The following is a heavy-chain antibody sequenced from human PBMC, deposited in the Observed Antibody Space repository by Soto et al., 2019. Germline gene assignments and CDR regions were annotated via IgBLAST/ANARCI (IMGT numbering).Heavy chain of an antibody. CDR1: GFTFDDYA. Sequence: PGGSLRLSCAASGFTFDDYAMHWVRQAPGKGLEWVSGISWNSGSIGYADSVKGRFTISRDNAKNSLYLKMNSLRAEDTALFYCANDIAPPTYYYCSGSYFGWSVRGTGFDYWGQGTLVTVSS. CDR2: ISWNSGSI. J-gene: IGHJ4*02. D-gene: IGHD3-10*01. CDR3: ANDIAPPTYYYCSGSYFGWSVRGTGFDY. V-gene: IGHV3-9*01.